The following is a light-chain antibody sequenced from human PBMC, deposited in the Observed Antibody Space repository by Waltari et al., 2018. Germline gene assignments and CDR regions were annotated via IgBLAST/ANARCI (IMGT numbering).Light chain of an antibody. Sequence: QSALTQPRSVSGSPGPSFTISCTGTSSDLGGYNYVSWYQQHPGKAPKLMIYYVSKRPSGVPERFSGSKSGNTASLTISGLQAEEEADYYCCSYAGSYTVVFGGGTKLTVL. CDR3: CSYAGSYTVV. CDR1: SSDLGGYNY. J-gene: IGLJ2*01. CDR2: YVS. V-gene: IGLV2-11*01.